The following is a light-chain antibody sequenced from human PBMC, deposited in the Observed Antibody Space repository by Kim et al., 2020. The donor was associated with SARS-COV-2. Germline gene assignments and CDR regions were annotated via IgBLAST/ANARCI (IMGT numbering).Light chain of an antibody. J-gene: IGLJ3*02. CDR1: SLRSYY. Sequence: SSELTQDPAVSVALGQTVRITCQGDSLRSYYASWYQQKPGQAPVLVIYGKNNRPSGIPDRFSGSSSGNTASLTITGAQAEDEADYYCKYRDSSGNHWVFG. V-gene: IGLV3-19*01. CDR2: GKN. CDR3: KYRDSSGNHWV.